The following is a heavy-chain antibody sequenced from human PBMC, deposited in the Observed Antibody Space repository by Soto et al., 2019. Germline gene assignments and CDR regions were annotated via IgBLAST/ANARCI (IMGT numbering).Heavy chain of an antibody. V-gene: IGHV3-30*18. D-gene: IGHD3-16*02. CDR2: ISYDGANK. CDR3: AKDLIIVIPTGLSKHFDS. Sequence: VQLVESGGRVVQPGRSLRLSCAASGFPFATHGMHWVRQAPGRGLEWVAAISYDGANKYYADSVKGRFTISKDNSKNTLYLQVDSLRVEDTAVYFCAKDLIIVIPTGLSKHFDSWGQGTLVTVSA. J-gene: IGHJ4*02. CDR1: GFPFATHG.